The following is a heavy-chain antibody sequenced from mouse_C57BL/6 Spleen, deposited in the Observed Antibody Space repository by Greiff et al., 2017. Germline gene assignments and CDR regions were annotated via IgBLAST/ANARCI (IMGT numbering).Heavy chain of an antibody. CDR2: INPYNGDT. Sequence: EVKLVESGPELVKPGDSVKISCKASGYSFTGYFMNWVMQSHGKSLEWIGRINPYNGDTFYNQKFKGKATLTVDKASSTAHMELRSLTSEDSAVYYCARNYGYWGQGTTLTVSS. CDR1: GYSFTGYF. CDR3: ARNYGY. V-gene: IGHV1-20*01. J-gene: IGHJ2*01. D-gene: IGHD1-1*01.